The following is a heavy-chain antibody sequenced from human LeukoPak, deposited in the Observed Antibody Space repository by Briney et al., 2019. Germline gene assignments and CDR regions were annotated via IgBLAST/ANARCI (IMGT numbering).Heavy chain of an antibody. CDR2: IYTSGST. Sequence: PSQTLSLTCTVSGGSISSGSYYWSWIRQPAGKGLEWIGRIYTSGSTNYNPSLKSRVTVSVDTSKNQFSLKLSSVTAADTAVYYCARVTEWNDFDYWGQGTLVTVSS. V-gene: IGHV4-61*02. J-gene: IGHJ4*02. CDR1: GGSISSGSYY. CDR3: ARVTEWNDFDY. D-gene: IGHD1-1*01.